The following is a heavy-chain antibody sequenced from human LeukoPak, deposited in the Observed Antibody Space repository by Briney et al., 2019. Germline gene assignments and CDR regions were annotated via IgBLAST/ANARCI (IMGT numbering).Heavy chain of an antibody. D-gene: IGHD3-3*01. Sequence: SETLSLTCAVYGGSFSGYYWSWIRQPPGKGLEWIGSIYYSGSTYYNPSLKSRVTISVDTSKNQFSLKLSSVTAADTAVYYCARYYDFWSGYPGESDYWGQGTLVTVSS. CDR1: GGSFSGYY. J-gene: IGHJ4*02. CDR3: ARYYDFWSGYPGESDY. V-gene: IGHV4-34*01. CDR2: IYYSGST.